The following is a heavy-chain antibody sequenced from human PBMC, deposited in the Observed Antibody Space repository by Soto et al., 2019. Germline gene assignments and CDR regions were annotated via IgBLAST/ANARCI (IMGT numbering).Heavy chain of an antibody. CDR2: IRSKANSYAT. V-gene: IGHV3-73*02. Sequence: EVQLVESGGGLVQPGGSLKLSCAASGFTFSGSAMHWVRQASGKGLEWVGRIRSKANSYATAYAASVKGRFTISRDDSKNTAYLQMNSLKTEDTAVYYCTSHSEVFAAAGTDNWFDPWGQGTLVTVSS. J-gene: IGHJ5*02. D-gene: IGHD6-13*01. CDR3: TSHSEVFAAAGTDNWFDP. CDR1: GFTFSGSA.